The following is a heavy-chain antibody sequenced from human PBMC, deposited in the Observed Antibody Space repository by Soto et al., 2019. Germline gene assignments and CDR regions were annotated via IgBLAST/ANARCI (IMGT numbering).Heavy chain of an antibody. Sequence: QVQLVESGGGVVQPGGSLRLSCTTSGFTFNTYGMHWVRQAPGKGLEWVAIIWYDGGNKYYADSVKGRFTISRDNSKNTLYLRMNILRDEDTALYYCARADCTGAYCYSWPFNYGVDVWGQGTTVTVSS. J-gene: IGHJ6*02. V-gene: IGHV3-33*08. CDR1: GFTFNTYG. D-gene: IGHD2-15*01. CDR3: ARADCTGAYCYSWPFNYGVDV. CDR2: IWYDGGNK.